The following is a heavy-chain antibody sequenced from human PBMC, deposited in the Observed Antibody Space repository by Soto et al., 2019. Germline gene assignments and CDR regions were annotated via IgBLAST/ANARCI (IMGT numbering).Heavy chain of an antibody. V-gene: IGHV3-30-3*01. Sequence: QVQLVESGGGVVQPGRSLRLSCAASGFTFSSYAMHWVRQAPGKGLEWVAVISYDGSNKYYADFVKGRFTISRDNSKNTLYLQMNSLRAEDTAVYYCAKDFLLDYWGQGTLVTVSS. J-gene: IGHJ4*02. CDR3: AKDFLLDY. CDR1: GFTFSSYA. CDR2: ISYDGSNK.